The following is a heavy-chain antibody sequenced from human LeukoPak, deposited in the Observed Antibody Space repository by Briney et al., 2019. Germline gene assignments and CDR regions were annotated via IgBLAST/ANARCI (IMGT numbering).Heavy chain of an antibody. CDR2: ISSSSSYI. J-gene: IGHJ4*02. V-gene: IGHV3-21*01. CDR3: ARGYSGYFYY. CDR1: GFTFSSYG. Sequence: PGGSLRLSCAASGFTFSSYGMHWVRQAPGKGLEWVSSISSSSSYIYYADSVKGRFTISRDNAKNSLYLQMNSLRAEDTAVYYCARGYSGYFYYWGQGTLVTVSS. D-gene: IGHD5-12*01.